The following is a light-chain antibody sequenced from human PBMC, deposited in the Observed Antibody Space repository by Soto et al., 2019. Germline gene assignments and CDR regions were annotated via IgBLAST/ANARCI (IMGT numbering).Light chain of an antibody. CDR3: CSYVGSGTLNVV. CDR1: SSDVGTYNL. Sequence: QSALTQPASVSGSPGQSITISCTGTSSDVGTYNLVSWYQQHPGKAPKLMIYEVTRRPSGVSNRFSGSKSGNTASPTISGLQAEDEADYYCCSYVGSGTLNVVFGGGTKVTVL. J-gene: IGLJ2*01. V-gene: IGLV2-23*02. CDR2: EVT.